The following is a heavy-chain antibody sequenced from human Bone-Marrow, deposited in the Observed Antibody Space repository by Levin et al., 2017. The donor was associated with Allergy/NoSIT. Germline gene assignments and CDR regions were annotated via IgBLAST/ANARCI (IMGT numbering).Heavy chain of an antibody. Sequence: GGSLRLSCAASGFTFSGYSMTWVRQAPGKGLEWVSTIRGNGDNTYYADSVKGRFTISRDNSRSTLFLQMNSLRVEDTALYYCAKGVAPQAYSTFDYWGQGTLVTVSS. D-gene: IGHD2-15*01. CDR1: GFTFSGYS. CDR3: AKGVAPQAYSTFDY. CDR2: IRGNGDNT. J-gene: IGHJ4*02. V-gene: IGHV3-23*01.